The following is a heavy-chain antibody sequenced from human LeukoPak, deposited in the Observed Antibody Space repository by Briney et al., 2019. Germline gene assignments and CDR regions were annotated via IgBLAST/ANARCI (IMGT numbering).Heavy chain of an antibody. CDR3: ASNYFDSSGYYWGFDY. Sequence: GGSLRLSCAASGFTFSNAWMSWVRQAPGKGLEWVGRIKSKTDGGTTDYAAPVKGRFTISRDDSKNTLYLQMNSLRAEDTAVYYCASNYFDSSGYYWGFDYWGQGTLVTVSS. D-gene: IGHD3-22*01. CDR2: IKSKTDGGTT. V-gene: IGHV3-15*01. CDR1: GFTFSNAW. J-gene: IGHJ4*02.